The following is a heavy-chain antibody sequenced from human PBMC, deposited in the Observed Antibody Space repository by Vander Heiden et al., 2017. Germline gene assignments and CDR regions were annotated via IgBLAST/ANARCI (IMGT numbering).Heavy chain of an antibody. Sequence: QVQLVQSGAEVKKPGASVKVSCKASGYTFTSYYMHWVGQAPGQGLEWRGIINPSGGSTSYAQKFQGRVTMTRDTSTSTVYMELSSLRSEDTAVYYCARRGWYCSGGSCYSGWFDPWGQGTLVTVSS. D-gene: IGHD2-15*01. CDR1: GYTFTSYY. J-gene: IGHJ5*02. CDR2: INPSGGST. CDR3: ARRGWYCSGGSCYSGWFDP. V-gene: IGHV1-46*01.